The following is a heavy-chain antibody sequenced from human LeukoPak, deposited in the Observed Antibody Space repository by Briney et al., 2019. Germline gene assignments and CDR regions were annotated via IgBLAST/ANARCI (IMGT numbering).Heavy chain of an antibody. CDR2: IYTGGGR. CDR1: GFTVSNYY. CDR3: ARGIDY. V-gene: IGHV3-53*01. J-gene: IGHJ4*02. Sequence: GGSLRLSCAASGFTVSNYYMNWVRQAPGKELGWVSVIYTGGGRYYADSVRGRFTISRDTSKNMVFLQMNSLRVEDTAVYYCARGIDYWGRGTLVTVPS.